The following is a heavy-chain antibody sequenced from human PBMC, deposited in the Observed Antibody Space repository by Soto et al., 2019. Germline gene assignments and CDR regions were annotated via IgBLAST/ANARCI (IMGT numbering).Heavy chain of an antibody. CDR1: GYAFTTYG. V-gene: IGHV1-18*01. CDR3: ARGRYGDY. CDR2: ISAHNGNT. D-gene: IGHD1-1*01. Sequence: QVHLVQSVAEVKKPGASVKVSCQGAGYAFTTYGITWVRQAPGQGLEWTGWISAHNGNTNYAQKLQGRVTVTRDTSTSTAYMELRSLRYDDTAVYYCARGRYGDYWGQGALVTVSS. J-gene: IGHJ4*02.